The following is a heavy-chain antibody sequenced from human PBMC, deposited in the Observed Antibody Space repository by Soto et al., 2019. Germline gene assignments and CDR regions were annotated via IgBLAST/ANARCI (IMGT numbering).Heavy chain of an antibody. V-gene: IGHV1-69*06. D-gene: IGHD6-19*01. CDR1: GGTFSSYA. J-gene: IGHJ6*02. CDR3: AAETLPSYSSGWYYYYYGMDV. Sequence: GASVKVSCKASGGTFSSYAISWVRQAPGQGLEWMGGIIPIFGTANDAQKFQGRVTMTGDKSKSTAYMELSSLRSEDTAVYYCAAETLPSYSSGWYYYYYGMDVWGQGTTVTVSS. CDR2: IIPIFGTA.